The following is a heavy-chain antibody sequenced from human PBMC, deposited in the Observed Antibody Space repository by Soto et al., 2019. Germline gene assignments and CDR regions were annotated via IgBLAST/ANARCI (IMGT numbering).Heavy chain of an antibody. Sequence: ASVKVSCKASGYTFTSYGISWVRQAPGQGLEWMGWISAYNGNTNYAQKLQGRVTMTTDTSTSTAYMELGSLRYEDTAVYYCARDKGYCSDTSCPDFDYWGQGTLVTVSS. D-gene: IGHD2-15*01. CDR3: ARDKGYCSDTSCPDFDY. CDR2: ISAYNGNT. CDR1: GYTFTSYG. V-gene: IGHV1-18*01. J-gene: IGHJ4*02.